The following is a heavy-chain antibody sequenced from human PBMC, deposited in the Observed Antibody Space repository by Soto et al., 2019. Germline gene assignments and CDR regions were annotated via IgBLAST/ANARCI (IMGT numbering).Heavy chain of an antibody. V-gene: IGHV4-31*03. CDR3: ARDAYYYDSSGYAII. D-gene: IGHD3-22*01. J-gene: IGHJ4*02. Sequence: QVQLQESGPGLVKPSQTLSLTCTVSGGSISSGGYYWSWIRQHPGKGLEWIGYIYYSGSTYYNPSLKSRVTRSVDTSKNQFSLKLSSVTAADTAVYYCARDAYYYDSSGYAIIWGQGTLVTVSS. CDR1: GGSISSGGYY. CDR2: IYYSGST.